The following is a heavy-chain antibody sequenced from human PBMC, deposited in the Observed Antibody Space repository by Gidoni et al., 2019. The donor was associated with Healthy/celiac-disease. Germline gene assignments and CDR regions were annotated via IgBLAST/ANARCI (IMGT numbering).Heavy chain of an antibody. CDR2: INHSGSN. J-gene: IGHJ4*02. Sequence: FSGYYWSWIRQPPGKGLEWIGEINHSGSNNYNPSLKSRVTISVDTSKNQFSLKLSSVTAADTAVYYCAREGRIFGVVIGWGQGTLVTVSS. CDR3: AREGRIFGVVIG. D-gene: IGHD3-3*01. CDR1: FSGYY. V-gene: IGHV4-34*01.